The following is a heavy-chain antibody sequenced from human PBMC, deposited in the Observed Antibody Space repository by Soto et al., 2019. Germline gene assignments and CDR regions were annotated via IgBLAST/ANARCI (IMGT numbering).Heavy chain of an antibody. CDR3: ARDGDGYNY. V-gene: IGHV4-61*01. D-gene: IGHD5-12*01. Sequence: QVQLQESGPGLVKPSETLSLTCTVSGGSVSSGSYYWSWIRQPPGKGLEWIGYIYSSGSTSYNPSLKSLFTISVDTSKNQYSLKLSSVTAADTAVYYCARDGDGYNYWGQGTLVTVSS. CDR2: IYSSGST. J-gene: IGHJ4*02. CDR1: GGSVSSGSYY.